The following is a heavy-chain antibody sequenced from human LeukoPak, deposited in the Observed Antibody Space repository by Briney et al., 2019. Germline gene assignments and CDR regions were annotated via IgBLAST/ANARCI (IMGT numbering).Heavy chain of an antibody. V-gene: IGHV4-59*08. CDR2: IYLSVIT. D-gene: IGHD2-21*01. Sequence: SETLSLTCTVSGDSMTYSYWSWIRQPPGKGLEWLGNIYLSVITKSNPSLKSRVTTSLDTSKNQLSLRLTSVTAADTAVYYCARRRQVSAYSPYAFDMWGQGTMVTV. J-gene: IGHJ3*02. CDR3: ARRRQVSAYSPYAFDM. CDR1: GDSMTYSY.